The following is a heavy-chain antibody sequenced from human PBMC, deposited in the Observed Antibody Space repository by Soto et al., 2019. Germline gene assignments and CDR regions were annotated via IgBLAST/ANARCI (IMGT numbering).Heavy chain of an antibody. V-gene: IGHV4-34*01. CDR2: INHSGST. Sequence: SETLSLTCAVYGGSSSGYYWSWIRQPPGKGLEWIGEINHSGSTNYNPSLKSRVTISVDTSKNQSSLKLSSVTAADTAVYYCARDEPNTVTPLDYWGQGTLVTVSS. CDR3: ARDEPNTVTPLDY. D-gene: IGHD4-17*01. J-gene: IGHJ4*02. CDR1: GGSSSGYY.